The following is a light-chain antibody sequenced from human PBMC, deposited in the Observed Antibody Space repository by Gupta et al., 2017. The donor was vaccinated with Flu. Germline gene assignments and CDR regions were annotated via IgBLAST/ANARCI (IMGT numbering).Light chain of an antibody. CDR1: KLGDKY. V-gene: IGLV3-1*01. CDR3: QAWDSSTEV. CDR2: QDS. J-gene: IGLJ2*01. Sequence: SYELTQPSSVSVSPGQTASITCSGDKLGDKYACWYQQKPGQSPVLVIYQDSKRPSGIPERFSGSNSGNTATLTISGTQAMDEADYDCQAWDSSTEVFGGGTKLTVL.